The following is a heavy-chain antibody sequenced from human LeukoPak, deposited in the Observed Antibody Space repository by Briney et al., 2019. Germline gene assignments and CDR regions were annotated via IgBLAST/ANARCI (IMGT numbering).Heavy chain of an antibody. V-gene: IGHV3-11*04. Sequence: GGSLRLSCAASGFTFGDYYMTWIRQAPGKGLEWVSYISSRSGSSIYYGDSVKGRFTVSRDNAKNSLYLQMNSLRGEDMAVYYCARDASPRDYYYYYMDVWGKGTTVTVSS. CDR2: ISSRSGSSI. CDR1: GFTFGDYY. CDR3: ARDASPRDYYYYYMDV. D-gene: IGHD6-6*01. J-gene: IGHJ6*03.